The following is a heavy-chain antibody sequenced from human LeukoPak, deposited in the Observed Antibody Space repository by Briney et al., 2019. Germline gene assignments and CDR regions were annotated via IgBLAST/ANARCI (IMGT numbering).Heavy chain of an antibody. CDR1: GFTFSDYY. J-gene: IGHJ6*04. D-gene: IGHD3-10*01. CDR2: ISSSGSTI. CDR3: ARDKRAWFGEPPDV. V-gene: IGHV3-11*04. Sequence: PGGSLRLSCAASGFTFSDYYMSWIRQAPGKGLEWVSYISSSGSTIYYADSVKGRFTISRDNAKNSLYLQMNSLRAEDTAVYYCARDKRAWFGEPPDVWGKGTTVTISS.